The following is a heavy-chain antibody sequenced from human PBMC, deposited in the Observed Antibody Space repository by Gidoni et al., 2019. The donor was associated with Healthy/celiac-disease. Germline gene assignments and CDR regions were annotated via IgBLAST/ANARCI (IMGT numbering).Heavy chain of an antibody. CDR2: ISYDGSNK. Sequence: QVQLVESGGGVVQPGGSLRLSCAASGFPFSSYAMHWVRQAPGKGLEWVAVISYDGSNKYYADSVKGRFTIARDNSKNTLYLQMNSLRAEDTAVYYCARDEEYSSGWLTFDIWGQGTMVTVSS. CDR1: GFPFSSYA. J-gene: IGHJ3*02. CDR3: ARDEEYSSGWLTFDI. V-gene: IGHV3-30-3*01. D-gene: IGHD6-19*01.